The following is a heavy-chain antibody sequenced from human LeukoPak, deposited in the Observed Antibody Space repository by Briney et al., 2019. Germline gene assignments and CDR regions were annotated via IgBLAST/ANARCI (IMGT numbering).Heavy chain of an antibody. CDR3: ARQGDIFGVVVPFGY. J-gene: IGHJ4*02. Sequence: KASQTLSLTCTVSGGSISSSNYYWGWIRQPPGKGLEWIGSIYYSGSTYYNPSLKRRVTISVDTSTNQFSLKLSSVTAADTAVYYCARQGDIFGVVVPFGYWGQGTLVTVSS. D-gene: IGHD3-3*01. CDR1: GGSISSSNYY. V-gene: IGHV4-39*01. CDR2: IYYSGST.